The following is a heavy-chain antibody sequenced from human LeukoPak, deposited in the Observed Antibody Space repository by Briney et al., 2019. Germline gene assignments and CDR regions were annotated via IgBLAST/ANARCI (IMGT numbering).Heavy chain of an antibody. V-gene: IGHV3-74*01. CDR1: GFSFGTHW. CDR2: INSDGSRT. CDR3: GSLTVVARDH. D-gene: IGHD3-22*01. J-gene: IGHJ4*02. Sequence: GGSLRLSCAASGFSFGTHWMHWVRQAPGKGLVCVAQINSDGSRTSYADSVKGRFTISRDNAKNTLYLEMISLRAEDTAVYYCGSLTVVARDHWGQGTLVTVSS.